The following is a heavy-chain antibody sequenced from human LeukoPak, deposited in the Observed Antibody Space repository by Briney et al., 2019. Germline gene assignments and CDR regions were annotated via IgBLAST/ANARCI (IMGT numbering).Heavy chain of an antibody. CDR2: ISIASTT. V-gene: IGHV3-48*01. J-gene: IGHJ4*02. D-gene: IGHD2-15*01. CDR1: GFTFSSYG. CDR3: AKDQLNRFCSGGSCSITHDY. Sequence: PGGSLRLSCAASGFTFSSYGMHWVRLAPGKGLEWLSHISIASTTYYADSVKGRFTISRDNARNSVFLQMASLRAEDTGVYYCAKDQLNRFCSGGSCSITHDYWGQGTLVTVSS.